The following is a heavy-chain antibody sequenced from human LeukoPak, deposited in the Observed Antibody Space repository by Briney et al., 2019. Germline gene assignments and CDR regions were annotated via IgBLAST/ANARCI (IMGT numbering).Heavy chain of an antibody. CDR3: AKEVGARDAFDI. V-gene: IGHV3-30*18. CDR1: GFAFSSCG. CDR2: ISEDGSIK. D-gene: IGHD2-2*01. Sequence: GGSLRLSCAASGFAFSSCGIHWVRQAPGKGLEWVALISEDGSIKFYADSVKGRFTISGDNSKNTLYLQMSSLRAEDTAVYYCAKEVGARDAFDIWGQGTLVTVSP. J-gene: IGHJ3*02.